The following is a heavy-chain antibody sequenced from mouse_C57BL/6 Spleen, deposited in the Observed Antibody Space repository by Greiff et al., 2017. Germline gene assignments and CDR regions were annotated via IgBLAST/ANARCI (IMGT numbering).Heavy chain of an antibody. CDR3: ARRPGYYYGSSYWYFDV. CDR1: GYTFTDYN. Sequence: VQLQQSGPELVKPGASVKIPCKASGYTFTDYNMDWVKQSHGKSLEWIGDINPNNGGTIYNQKFKGKATLTVDKSSSTAYMELRSLTSEDTAVYYCARRPGYYYGSSYWYFDVWGTGTTVTVSS. D-gene: IGHD1-1*01. V-gene: IGHV1-18*01. CDR2: INPNNGGT. J-gene: IGHJ1*03.